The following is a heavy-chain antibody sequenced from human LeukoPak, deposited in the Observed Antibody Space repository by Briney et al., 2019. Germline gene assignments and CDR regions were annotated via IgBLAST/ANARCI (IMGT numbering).Heavy chain of an antibody. CDR1: GGSIGTYY. D-gene: IGHD2-2*01. V-gene: IGHV4-59*01. J-gene: IGHJ4*02. CDR3: ARTGCTGTSCYDY. Sequence: SETLSLTCTVPGGSIGTYYWSWLRQPPGKGLEWIGNIYYSGSTTYNPSLKSRVSMSIDTSKNQFSLKLTSVTAADTALYYCARTGCTGTSCYDYWGQGTLVTVSS. CDR2: IYYSGST.